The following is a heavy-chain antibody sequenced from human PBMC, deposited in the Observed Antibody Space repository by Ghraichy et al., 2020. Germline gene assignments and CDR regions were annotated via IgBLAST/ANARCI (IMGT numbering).Heavy chain of an antibody. D-gene: IGHD2-2*01. J-gene: IGHJ6*02. CDR1: GFTFSSYS. Sequence: ESLNISCAASGFTFSSYSMNWVRQAPGKGLEWVSSISSSSSYIYYADSVKGRFTISRDNAKNSLYLQMNSLRAEDTAVYYCARDGSAARNYYYGMDVWGQGTTVTVSS. V-gene: IGHV3-21*01. CDR2: ISSSSSYI. CDR3: ARDGSAARNYYYGMDV.